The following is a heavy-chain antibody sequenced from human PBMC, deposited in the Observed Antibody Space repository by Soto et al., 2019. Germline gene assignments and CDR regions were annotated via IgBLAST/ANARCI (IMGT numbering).Heavy chain of an antibody. Sequence: EVHLVEAGGGLVKPGESLTLSCAASGFTFGSFTLNWVRQAPGKGLEWVSSISSSSAYIYYAESVKGRFTISRDNARSTLYLQRNRLRLDDTAVYFCARDGLTFGGDWGQGTLVAVSS. D-gene: IGHD3-16*01. CDR2: ISSSSAYI. V-gene: IGHV3-21*06. CDR1: GFTFGSFT. CDR3: ARDGLTFGGD. J-gene: IGHJ4*02.